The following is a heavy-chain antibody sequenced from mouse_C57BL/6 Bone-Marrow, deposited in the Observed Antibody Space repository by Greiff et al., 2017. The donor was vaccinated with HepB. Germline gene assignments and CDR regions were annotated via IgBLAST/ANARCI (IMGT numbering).Heavy chain of an antibody. CDR1: GFNIKDDY. Sequence: VQLQQSGAELVRPGASVKLSCTASGFNIKDDYMHWVKQRPEQGLEWIGWIDPENGDTEYASKFQGKATITADTSSNTAYLQLSILTSEDTAVYYCTTLFFSSPYYFDYWGQGTTLTVSS. V-gene: IGHV14-4*01. J-gene: IGHJ2*01. CDR2: IDPENGDT. D-gene: IGHD1-3*01. CDR3: TTLFFSSPYYFDY.